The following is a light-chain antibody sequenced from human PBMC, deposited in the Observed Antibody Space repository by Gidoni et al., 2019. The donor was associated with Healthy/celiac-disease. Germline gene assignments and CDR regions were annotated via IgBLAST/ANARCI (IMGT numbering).Light chain of an antibody. Sequence: EIVLTQSPGTLSLSPGERATLSCRASQSVSSSYLAWYQQKPGQAPMLLIYGASSRATGIPARCSGSGSGTDFTLTISRLEPEDFAVYYCQQYGSSPYTFGQGTKLEIK. J-gene: IGKJ2*01. V-gene: IGKV3-20*01. CDR1: QSVSSSY. CDR2: GAS. CDR3: QQYGSSPYT.